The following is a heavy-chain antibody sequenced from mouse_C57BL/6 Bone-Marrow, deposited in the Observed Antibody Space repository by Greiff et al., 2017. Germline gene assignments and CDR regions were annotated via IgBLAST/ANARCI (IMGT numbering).Heavy chain of an antibody. CDR1: GFTFSDYY. V-gene: IGHV5-12*01. J-gene: IGHJ1*03. CDR3: ARQDGSVWYFDV. Sequence: EVQRVESGGGLVQPGGSLKLSCAASGFTFSDYYMYWVRQTPEKRLEWVAYISNGGGSTYYPDTVKGRFTISRDNAKNTLYLQMSRLKSEDTAMYYCARQDGSVWYFDVWGTGTTVTVSS. CDR2: ISNGGGST. D-gene: IGHD1-1*01.